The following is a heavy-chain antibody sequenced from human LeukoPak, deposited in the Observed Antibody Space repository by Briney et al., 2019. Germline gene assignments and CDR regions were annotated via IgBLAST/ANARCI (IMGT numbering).Heavy chain of an antibody. D-gene: IGHD2-15*01. V-gene: IGHV3-23*01. CDR1: GITFSSYG. CDR2: ISSTGGTT. J-gene: IGHJ6*03. CDR3: AKNGDRGAYCTGGTCYPYFYYYMDV. Sequence: GGSLRLSCAASGITFSSYGMSWVRQAPGKGLEWVSSISSTGGTTYYADSVKGRFTISRDNSKNTLYLQMNSLRAEDTAIYYCAKNGDRGAYCTGGTCYPYFYYYMDVWGKGTTVTVSS.